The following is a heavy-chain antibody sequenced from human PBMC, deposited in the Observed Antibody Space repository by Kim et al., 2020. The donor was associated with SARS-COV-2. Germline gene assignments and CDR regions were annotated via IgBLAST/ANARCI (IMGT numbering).Heavy chain of an antibody. CDR1: GASVSDSSYS. V-gene: IGHV4-39*01. J-gene: IGHJ4*02. D-gene: IGHD6-13*01. CDR2: ILYTGSA. CDR3: ARLVRTAGADTRGFFGF. Sequence: SETLSLTCSVSGASVSDSSYSCGWIRQSPGKGLEWIGSILYTGSAHYNGALRSRVAISVDTSRNQFSLKVTSVTAADTAVYHCARLVRTAGADTRGFFGFWGRGALVTVSS.